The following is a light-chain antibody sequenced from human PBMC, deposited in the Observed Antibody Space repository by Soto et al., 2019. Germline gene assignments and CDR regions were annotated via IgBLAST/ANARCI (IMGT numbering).Light chain of an antibody. CDR1: QSVGRD. CDR2: GAS. CDR3: QQYNNWPPIT. V-gene: IGKV3-15*01. Sequence: VMTQSPATLSVYPGERATLSCSASQSVGRDLAWYQQKPGQAPRLLIYGASTRATDVPARFSGSGSGTDFTLTITGLQSEDFAVYYCQQYNNWPPITFGQGTRLEIK. J-gene: IGKJ5*01.